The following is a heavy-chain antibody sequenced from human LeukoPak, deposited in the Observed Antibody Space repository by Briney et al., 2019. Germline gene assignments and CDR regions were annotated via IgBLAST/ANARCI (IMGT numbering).Heavy chain of an antibody. D-gene: IGHD3-3*01. CDR1: GGSISSYY. CDR3: ARGPEGYDFWSGYYRGTTSGMDV. J-gene: IGHJ6*02. Sequence: PSETLSLTCTVSGGSISSYYWSWIRQPPGKGLEWIGEINHSGSTNYNPSLKSRVTISVDTSKNQFSLKLSSVTAADTAVYYCARGPEGYDFWSGYYRGTTSGMDVWGQGTTVTVSS. V-gene: IGHV4-34*01. CDR2: INHSGST.